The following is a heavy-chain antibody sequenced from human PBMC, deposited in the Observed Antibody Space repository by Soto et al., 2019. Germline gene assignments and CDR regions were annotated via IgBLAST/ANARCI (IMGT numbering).Heavy chain of an antibody. CDR1: GFTFSSYG. Sequence: QVQLVESGGGVVQPERSLRLSCAASGFTFSSYGMHWVRQAPGKGLEWVAVISYDGNNKYYADSVKGRFTISRDNFKNTLYLQMDSLRAEDTAMYYCAKDHLETTVTTPSYWGQGTLVTVSS. CDR2: ISYDGNNK. V-gene: IGHV3-30*18. D-gene: IGHD4-17*01. CDR3: AKDHLETTVTTPSY. J-gene: IGHJ4*02.